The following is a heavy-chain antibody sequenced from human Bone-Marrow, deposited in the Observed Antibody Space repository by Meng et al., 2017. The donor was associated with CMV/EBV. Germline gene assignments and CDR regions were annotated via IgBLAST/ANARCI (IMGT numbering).Heavy chain of an antibody. Sequence: SVKVSCKASGGTFSSYAISWVRQAPGQGLEWMGGIIPILGIANYAQKFQGRVTITADKSTSTAYMELSSLRSDDTAVYYCAREGYCSSTSCSNDYWGQGTLVTVSS. CDR3: AREGYCSSTSCSNDY. CDR2: IIPILGIA. J-gene: IGHJ4*02. CDR1: GGTFSSYA. V-gene: IGHV1-69*10. D-gene: IGHD2-2*01.